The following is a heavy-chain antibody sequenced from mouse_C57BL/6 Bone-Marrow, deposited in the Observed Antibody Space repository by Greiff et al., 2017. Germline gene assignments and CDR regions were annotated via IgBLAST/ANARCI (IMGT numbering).Heavy chain of an antibody. CDR3: TFTTVVAPFAY. V-gene: IGHV14-4*01. J-gene: IGHJ3*01. Sequence: EVMLVESGAELVRPGASVKLSCTASGFNIKDAYMHWVKQRPEQGLEWIGWIDPENGDTEYASKFQGKATITADTSSNTAYLQLSSLTSEDTAVYYCTFTTVVAPFAYWGQGTLVTVSA. CDR2: IDPENGDT. CDR1: GFNIKDAY. D-gene: IGHD1-1*01.